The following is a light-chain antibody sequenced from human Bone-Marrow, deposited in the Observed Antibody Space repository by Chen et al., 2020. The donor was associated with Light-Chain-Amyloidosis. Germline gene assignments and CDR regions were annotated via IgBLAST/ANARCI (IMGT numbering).Light chain of an antibody. CDR3: TAWDDSRNVRV. CDR2: SND. J-gene: IGLJ2*01. V-gene: IGLV1-44*01. Sequence: QSVLTQPPSASATPGQRVTISCSGASSNIGRNTVNWYQQLPGAAPKLVIYSNDQRPIGGSDRFSGAKSGTSASLAITGLRSEDEADYYCTAWDDSRNVRVFGGGTKLTAL. CDR1: SSNIGRNT.